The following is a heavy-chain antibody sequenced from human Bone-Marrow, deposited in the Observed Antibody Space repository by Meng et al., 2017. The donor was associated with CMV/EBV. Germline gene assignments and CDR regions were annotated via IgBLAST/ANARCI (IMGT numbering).Heavy chain of an antibody. CDR1: GYTFTSYG. Sequence: KVSCKASGYTFTSYGISWVRQAPGQGLEWMGIIYPGDSDTRYSPSFQGQVTISADKSISTAYLQWSSLKASDTAMYYCARVATWYCSSTSCSYFDYWGQGTLVTVSS. CDR3: ARVATWYCSSTSCSYFDY. V-gene: IGHV5-51*01. CDR2: IYPGDSDT. J-gene: IGHJ4*02. D-gene: IGHD2-2*01.